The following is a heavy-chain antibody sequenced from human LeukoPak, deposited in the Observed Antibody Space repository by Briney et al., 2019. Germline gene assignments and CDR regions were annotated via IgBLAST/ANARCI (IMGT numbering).Heavy chain of an antibody. J-gene: IGHJ4*02. CDR3: ARGQAALWFGEL. Sequence: SETLSLTCTVSGGPVSSGSDYWSWIRQPPGKGLEWIGHISYSGSTNYNPSLKSRVTISLDTSKNQLSLKLSSVTTADTAVYYCARGQAALWFGELWGQGTLVTVSS. D-gene: IGHD3-10*01. CDR2: ISYSGST. CDR1: GGPVSSGSDY. V-gene: IGHV4-61*01.